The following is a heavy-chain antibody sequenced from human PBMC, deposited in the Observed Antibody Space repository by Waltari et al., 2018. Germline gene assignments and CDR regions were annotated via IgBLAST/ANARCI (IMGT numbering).Heavy chain of an antibody. CDR1: GGSISSSRPY. J-gene: IGHJ4*02. CDR3: ARNYYDGSGYFY. D-gene: IGHD3-22*01. CDR2: IYYSGST. Sequence: QLQLQESGPGLVTPSETLSLTCTASGGSISSSRPYWFWIRQPPGKGLEWIGSIYYSGSTHYNPSLKSRVTISVDTSKNQISLKLTSVTAADTAVHYCARNYYDGSGYFYWGQGTLVTVSS. V-gene: IGHV4-39*07.